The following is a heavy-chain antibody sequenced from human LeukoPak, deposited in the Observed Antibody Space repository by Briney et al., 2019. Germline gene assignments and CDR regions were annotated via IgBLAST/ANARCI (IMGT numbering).Heavy chain of an antibody. V-gene: IGHV1-18*04. CDR1: GYTFTGYY. D-gene: IGHD3-16*02. Sequence: ASVKVSCKASGYTFTGYYMHWVRQAPGQGLEWMGWISAYNGNTNYAQKLQGRVTMTTDTSTSTAYMELRSLRSDDTAVYYCAKKPLGELSLQLDYWGQGTLVTVSS. CDR2: ISAYNGNT. CDR3: AKKPLGELSLQLDY. J-gene: IGHJ4*02.